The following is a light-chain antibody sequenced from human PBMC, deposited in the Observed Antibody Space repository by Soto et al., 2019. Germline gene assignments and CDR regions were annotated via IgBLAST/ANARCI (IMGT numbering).Light chain of an antibody. CDR2: DVT. J-gene: IGLJ1*01. CDR3: SSHSTRRTPSYV. V-gene: IGLV2-14*01. CDR1: SSDVGGYNF. Sequence: QSVLTQPASVSGSPGQSITISCTGTSSDVGGYNFVSWYQQHPGTAPKLMIYDVTNRPSGVSTRFSGSKSGYTASLTISGLQAEDEADYYCSSHSTRRTPSYVFGTGTKVTVL.